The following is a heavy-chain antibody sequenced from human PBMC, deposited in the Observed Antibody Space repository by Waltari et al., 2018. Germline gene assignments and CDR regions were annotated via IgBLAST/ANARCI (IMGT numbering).Heavy chain of an antibody. CDR2: SSTRFGTA. D-gene: IGHD2-21*02. CDR3: AREEVVTEAIDN. J-gene: IGHJ4*02. Sequence: VQLVQSGAGVRQPGSLVTVSCNPSAPTFSCYCTSWVRKGTGQGGEWMGGSSTRFGTANDEQKFQGRVTMTTNEATSTANMELRRLRSEDKAVYDCAREEVVTEAIDNWGQGTMVTVSS. V-gene: IGHV1-69*05. CDR1: APTFSCYC.